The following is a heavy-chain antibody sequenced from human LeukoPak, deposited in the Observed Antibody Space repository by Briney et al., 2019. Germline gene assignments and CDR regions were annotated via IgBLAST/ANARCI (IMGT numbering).Heavy chain of an antibody. CDR2: ISPAGGTT. CDR1: GFTFSSEA. V-gene: IGHV3-23*01. D-gene: IGHD6-13*01. Sequence: GSLRLSCAVSGFTFSSEAMGWVRQLPGGGLEWVSTISPAGGTTYYAESMKGRFTISRDNSKSTLYLQMNSLRVEDTAVYYCTKVRSGSSSWALRVFDYWGQGALVTVSS. CDR3: TKVRSGSSSWALRVFDY. J-gene: IGHJ4*02.